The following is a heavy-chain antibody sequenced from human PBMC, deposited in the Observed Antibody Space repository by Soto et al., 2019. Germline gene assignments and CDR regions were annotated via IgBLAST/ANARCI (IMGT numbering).Heavy chain of an antibody. V-gene: IGHV4-31*03. J-gene: IGHJ6*02. CDR2: IYYSGST. CDR3: AREYKGNYYYYYGMDV. CDR1: GGSISSGGYY. D-gene: IGHD1-20*01. Sequence: QVQLQESGPGLVKPSQTLSLTCTVSGGSISSGGYYWSWIRQHQGKGLEWIGYIYYSGSTYYNPSLKSRVTISVDTSKNQFSLKLSSVTAADTAVEYCAREYKGNYYYYYGMDVWGQGTTVTVSS.